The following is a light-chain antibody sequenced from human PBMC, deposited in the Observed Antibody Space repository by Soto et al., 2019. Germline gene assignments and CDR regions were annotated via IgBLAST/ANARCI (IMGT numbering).Light chain of an antibody. CDR1: QSVLYSSNNKNY. CDR2: WAS. V-gene: IGKV4-1*01. CDR3: QQYGSSPG. J-gene: IGKJ3*01. Sequence: DIVMTQSPDSLAVSLGERATINCKSSQSVLYSSNNKNYLAWYQQKPGQPPKLLIYWASTRESGVPDRFSGSGSGTDFTLTISRLEPEDFAVYYCQQYGSSPGFGPGTKVDIK.